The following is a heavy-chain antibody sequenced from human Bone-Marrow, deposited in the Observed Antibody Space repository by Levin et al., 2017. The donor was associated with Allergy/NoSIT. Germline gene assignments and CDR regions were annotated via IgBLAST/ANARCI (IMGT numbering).Heavy chain of an antibody. J-gene: IGHJ4*02. CDR3: AKKDAGADYFDS. V-gene: IGHV3-23*01. CDR1: GFTFRSHE. D-gene: IGHD7-27*01. CDR2: ITDDGRGT. Sequence: GGSLRLSCVVSGFTFRSHEMSWVRQAPGKGLEWVSDITDDGRGTYYVDSVKGRFTISRDNSKNTLELQMNSLRVEDTAVYYCAKKDAGADYFDSWGQGVRVNVSS.